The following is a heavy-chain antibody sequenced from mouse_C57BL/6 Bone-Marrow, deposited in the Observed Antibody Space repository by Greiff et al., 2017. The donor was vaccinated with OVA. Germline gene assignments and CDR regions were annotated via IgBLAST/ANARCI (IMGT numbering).Heavy chain of an antibody. CDR2: IHPNSGST. J-gene: IGHJ3*01. CDR3: ASPFHPDFAY. CDR1: GYTFTSYW. V-gene: IGHV1-64*01. Sequence: QVQLQQPGAELVKPGASVKLSCKASGYTFTSYWMHWVKQRPGQGLEWIGMIHPNSGSTNYNEKFKSKATLTVDISSSTAYMQLSSLTSEDSAVYYCASPFHPDFAYWGQGTLVTVSA.